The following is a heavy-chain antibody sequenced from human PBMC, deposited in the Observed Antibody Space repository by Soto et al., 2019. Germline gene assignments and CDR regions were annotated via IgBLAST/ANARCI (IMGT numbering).Heavy chain of an antibody. CDR2: IYYSGST. V-gene: IGHV4-30-4*01. CDR1: GGSISRGAYY. Sequence: PSETLSLTCTVSGGSISRGAYYRSWIRQHTAKGLEWIGYIYYSGSTYYNPSPKSRVTISVDTSKNQFSLKLSSVTAADTAVHYRARDIFTVTTPHWTWFDPWGQGTLVTVSS. D-gene: IGHD4-17*01. J-gene: IGHJ5*02. CDR3: ARDIFTVTTPHWTWFDP.